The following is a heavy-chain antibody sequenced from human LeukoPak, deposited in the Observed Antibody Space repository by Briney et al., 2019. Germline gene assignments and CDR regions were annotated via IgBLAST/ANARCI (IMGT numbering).Heavy chain of an antibody. CDR3: ARLGTGYSSSWYVNYYYYYYMDV. Sequence: PSETLSLTCAVYGGSFNDYYWGWIRQPPGKGLEWIGEINHSGSTKYNPSMKSRVTISVDTSKNQFSLRLNSVTAADTAIYYCARLGTGYSSSWYVNYYYYYYMDVWGKGTTVTISS. CDR1: GGSFNDYY. V-gene: IGHV4-34*01. D-gene: IGHD6-13*01. CDR2: INHSGST. J-gene: IGHJ6*03.